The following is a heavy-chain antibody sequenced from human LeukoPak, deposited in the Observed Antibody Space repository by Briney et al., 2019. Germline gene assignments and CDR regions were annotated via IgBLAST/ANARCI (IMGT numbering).Heavy chain of an antibody. Sequence: GESLRLSCAASGFTFSSYAMIWVRQAPGKGLEWVSAISGGGGTTYYPDSVKGRFTISRDNSENTLSLQMSSRRSEDTAVYYCAKWSMSGWFYYFDYWGQGTLVTVSS. D-gene: IGHD6-19*01. CDR2: ISGGGGTT. CDR3: AKWSMSGWFYYFDY. V-gene: IGHV3-23*01. J-gene: IGHJ4*02. CDR1: GFTFSSYA.